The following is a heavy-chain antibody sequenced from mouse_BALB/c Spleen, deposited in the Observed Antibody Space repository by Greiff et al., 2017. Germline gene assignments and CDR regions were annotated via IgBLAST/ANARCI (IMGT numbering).Heavy chain of an antibody. CDR2: IDPENGNT. D-gene: IGHD2-1*01. Sequence: VQLKQSGAELVRPGALVKLSCKASGFNIKDYYMHWVKQRPEQGLEWIGWIDPENGNTIYDPKFQGKASITADTSSNTAYLQLSSLTSEDTAVYYCARGGGYGNYDAMDYWGQGTSVTVSS. CDR1: GFNIKDYY. V-gene: IGHV14-1*02. CDR3: ARGGGYGNYDAMDY. J-gene: IGHJ4*01.